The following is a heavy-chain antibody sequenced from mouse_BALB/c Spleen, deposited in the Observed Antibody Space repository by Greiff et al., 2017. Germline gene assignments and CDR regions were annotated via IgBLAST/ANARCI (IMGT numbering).Heavy chain of an antibody. CDR1: GYSITSGYY. CDR3: ARDMASY. CDR2: ISYDGSN. D-gene: IGHD1-1*02. V-gene: IGHV3-6*02. J-gene: IGHJ3*01. Sequence: EVHLVESGPGLVKPSQSLSLTCSVTGYSITSGYYWNWIRQFPGNKLEWMGYISYDGSNNYNPSLKNRISITRDTSKNQFFLKLNSVTTEDTATYYCARDMASYWGQGTLVTVSA.